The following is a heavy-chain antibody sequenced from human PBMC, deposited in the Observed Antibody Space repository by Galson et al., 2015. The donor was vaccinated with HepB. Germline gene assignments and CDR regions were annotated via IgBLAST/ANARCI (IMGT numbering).Heavy chain of an antibody. CDR1: GDSVSSNSAA. J-gene: IGHJ3*02. D-gene: IGHD1-26*01. CDR2: TYYRSKWYN. Sequence: CAISGDSVSSNSAAWSWIRQSPSRGLEWLGRTYYRSKWYNDYAVSVKSRITINPDTSKNQFSLHLNSVTPEDTAIYYCARVGRGDAFDIWGQGTMVTVSS. CDR3: ARVGRGDAFDI. V-gene: IGHV6-1*01.